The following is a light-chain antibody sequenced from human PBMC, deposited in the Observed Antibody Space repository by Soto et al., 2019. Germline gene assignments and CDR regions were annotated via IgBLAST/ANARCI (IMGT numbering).Light chain of an antibody. CDR1: QSISTY. V-gene: IGKV1-39*01. CDR2: AAS. Sequence: DIQMTQSPFSLSASEGDRVTITCRASQSISTYVNWYHQKAAKAPKLLIYAASRLQSEVPSRFVGGGSDTEFTLTITSLQPEDFATYYCQQSHGIPYTFGQGTKLEIK. J-gene: IGKJ2*01. CDR3: QQSHGIPYT.